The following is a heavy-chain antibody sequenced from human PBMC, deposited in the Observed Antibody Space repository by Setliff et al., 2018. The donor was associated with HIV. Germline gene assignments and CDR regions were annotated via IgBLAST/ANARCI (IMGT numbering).Heavy chain of an antibody. V-gene: IGHV1-18*01. CDR1: GYTFTIYS. Sequence: ASVKVSCKASGYTFTIYSINWVRQAPGQGLEWMGSISGYNGNTNDALKFHYRVTMTRDTSKTPLSMELSSLTSEYTAVYYCARGKGVGGVIITGGLDVWGQGTTVTVSS. CDR3: ARGKGVGGVIITGGLDV. D-gene: IGHD3-16*01. CDR2: ISGYNGNT. J-gene: IGHJ6*02.